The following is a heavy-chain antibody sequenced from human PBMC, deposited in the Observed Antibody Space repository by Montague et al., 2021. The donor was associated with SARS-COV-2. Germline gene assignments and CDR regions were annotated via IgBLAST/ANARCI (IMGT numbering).Heavy chain of an antibody. D-gene: IGHD3-9*01. CDR2: IYYSGST. CDR1: GGSITSYY. CDR3: ARTGLGAYDILTGYTVNAFDI. Sequence: SETLSLTCTVSGGSITSYYWTWIRQPPGKGLEWVGRIYYSGSTNYNPSLKSRVTISVDTSKNQFSLKLSSVTAADTAVYYCARTGLGAYDILTGYTVNAFDIGGKGTMVTASS. J-gene: IGHJ3*02. V-gene: IGHV4-59*01.